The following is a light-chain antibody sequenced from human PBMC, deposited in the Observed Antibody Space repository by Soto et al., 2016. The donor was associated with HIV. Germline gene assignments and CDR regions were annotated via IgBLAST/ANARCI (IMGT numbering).Light chain of an antibody. Sequence: IQMTQSPSPLSASVGDRVTITCRASQGISSYLAWYQQKPGKAPKLLIYAASTLQSGVPSRFSGSGSGTDFTLTISCLQSEDFTSFYCLQYNTYPLTFGGGTKVEMK. CDR2: AAS. CDR1: QGISSY. V-gene: IGKV1-8*01. CDR3: LQYNTYPLT. J-gene: IGKJ4*01.